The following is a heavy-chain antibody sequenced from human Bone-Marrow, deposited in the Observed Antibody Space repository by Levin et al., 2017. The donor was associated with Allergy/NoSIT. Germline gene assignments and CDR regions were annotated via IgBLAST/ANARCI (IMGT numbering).Heavy chain of an antibody. Sequence: GGSLRLSCAASGFTFSSYWMSWVRQAPGKGLEWVANIKQDGSEKYYVDSVKGRFTISRDNAKNSLYLQMNSLRAEDTAVYYCARSLGGVVVPAAMLDYWGQGTLVTVSS. V-gene: IGHV3-7*03. CDR2: IKQDGSEK. D-gene: IGHD2-2*01. J-gene: IGHJ4*02. CDR3: ARSLGGVVVPAAMLDY. CDR1: GFTFSSYW.